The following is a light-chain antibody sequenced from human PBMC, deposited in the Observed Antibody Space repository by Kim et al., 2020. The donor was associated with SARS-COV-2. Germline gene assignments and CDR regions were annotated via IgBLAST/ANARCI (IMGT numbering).Light chain of an antibody. CDR1: RGSIARHC. CDR3: QSYDSSNHEV. J-gene: IGLJ2*01. CDR2: EDN. V-gene: IGLV6-57*03. Sequence: KTVNSSCTRSRGSIARHCGQWYQQRPGSAPTTVIYEDNPRPSGVPDRFSGSIDSSSNSASLTISGLKAEDEADYYCQSYDSSNHEVFGGGTQLTVL.